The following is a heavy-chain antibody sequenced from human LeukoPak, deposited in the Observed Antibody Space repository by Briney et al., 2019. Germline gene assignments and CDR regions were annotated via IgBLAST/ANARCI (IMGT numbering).Heavy chain of an antibody. CDR3: AREKEDSSGYTFDY. Sequence: PSETLSLTCTVSGGSISSYYWSWIRQPPGKGLGWIGYIYYSGSTNYNPSLKSRVTISVDTSKNQFSLKLSSVTAADAAVYYCAREKEDSSGYTFDYWGQGTLVTVSS. CDR2: IYYSGST. J-gene: IGHJ4*02. CDR1: GGSISSYY. D-gene: IGHD3-22*01. V-gene: IGHV4-59*01.